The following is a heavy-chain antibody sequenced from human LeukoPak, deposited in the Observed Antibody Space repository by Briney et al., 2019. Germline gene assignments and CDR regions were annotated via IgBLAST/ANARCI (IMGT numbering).Heavy chain of an antibody. V-gene: IGHV3-23*01. J-gene: IGHJ4*02. Sequence: GGSLRLSCAASGFTFSSYAMSWVRQAPGKGLEWVSAISGSGGSTYHADSVKGRFTISRDNSKNTLYLQMNSLRAEDTAVYYCAKDYSSSWYHYFDYWGQGTLVTVSS. CDR1: GFTFSSYA. CDR3: AKDYSSSWYHYFDY. CDR2: ISGSGGST. D-gene: IGHD6-13*01.